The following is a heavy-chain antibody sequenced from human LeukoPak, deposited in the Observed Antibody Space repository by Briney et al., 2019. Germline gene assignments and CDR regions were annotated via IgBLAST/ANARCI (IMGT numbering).Heavy chain of an antibody. D-gene: IGHD5-18*01. J-gene: IGHJ4*02. Sequence: GGSLRLSCAASGFTVSSYYVSWVRQAPGKGLEWVSVIYGGGSTYYADSVKGRFTFSGDNSKNTLYLQMNNLRVEDTALYYCARDSEYSYGYDFDYWGQGTLVTVSS. CDR3: ARDSEYSYGYDFDY. V-gene: IGHV3-53*01. CDR2: IYGGGST. CDR1: GFTVSSYY.